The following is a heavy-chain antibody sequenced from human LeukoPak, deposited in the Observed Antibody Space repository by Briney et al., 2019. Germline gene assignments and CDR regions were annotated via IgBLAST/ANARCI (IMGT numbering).Heavy chain of an antibody. J-gene: IGHJ6*03. CDR2: ISYDGSNK. CDR1: GFTFSSYA. Sequence: GRSLRLSCAASGFTFSSYAMHWVRQAPGKGLEWVAVISYDGSNKYYADSVKGRFTISRDNSKNTLYLQMNSLGAEDTAVYYCARGYSSRRAHYYYMDVWGKGTTVTVSS. CDR3: ARGYSSRRAHYYYMDV. D-gene: IGHD5-18*01. V-gene: IGHV3-30-3*01.